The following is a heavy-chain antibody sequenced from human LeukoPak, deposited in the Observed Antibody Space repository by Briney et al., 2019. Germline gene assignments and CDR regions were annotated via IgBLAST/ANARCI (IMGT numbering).Heavy chain of an antibody. D-gene: IGHD1-26*01. V-gene: IGHV1-46*01. Sequence: ASVKVSCKASGYTLTSYYMHWVRQAPGQGLEWMGIIKPSGGSTSYAQKFQGRVTMTRDMSTSTVYMELSSLRSEDTAVYYCARGSVGDISLRNGLGYWGQGTLVTVSS. J-gene: IGHJ4*02. CDR3: ARGSVGDISLRNGLGY. CDR2: IKPSGGST. CDR1: GYTLTSYY.